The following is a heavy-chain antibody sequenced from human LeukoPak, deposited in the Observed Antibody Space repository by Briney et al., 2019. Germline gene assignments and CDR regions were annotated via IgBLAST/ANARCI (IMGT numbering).Heavy chain of an antibody. CDR3: ARDYGSGSYSY. CDR2: INHSGST. J-gene: IGHJ4*02. CDR1: GGSFSGYY. V-gene: IGHV4-34*01. D-gene: IGHD3-10*01. Sequence: SETLSLTCAVYGGSFSGYYWSWIRQPPGKGLEWIGEINHSGSTNYNPSFKSRVTISVDTSKNQFSLKLSSVTAADTAVYYCARDYGSGSYSYWGQGTLVTVSS.